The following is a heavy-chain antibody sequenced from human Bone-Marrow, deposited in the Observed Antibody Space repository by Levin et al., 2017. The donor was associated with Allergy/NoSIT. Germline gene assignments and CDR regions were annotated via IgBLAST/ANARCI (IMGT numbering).Heavy chain of an antibody. J-gene: IGHJ4*02. CDR3: ARSQSGWFPGTQQWLDS. CDR1: GDSINSGNYY. Sequence: TSETLSLTCTVSGDSINSGNYYWTWIRQHPGKGLEWIGYIYNSGTTYYNPSLESRVAISVDTSKKQFSLKLTSVTVADTAVYYCARSQSGWFPGTQQWLDSWGQGTLVTVSS. V-gene: IGHV4-31*03. CDR2: IYNSGTT. D-gene: IGHD6-19*01.